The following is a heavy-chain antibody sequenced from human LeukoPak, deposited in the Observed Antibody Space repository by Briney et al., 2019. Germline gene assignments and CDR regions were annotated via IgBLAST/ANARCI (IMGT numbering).Heavy chain of an antibody. CDR3: ARDGTYGSATFDP. Sequence: SETLSLTCTVSGGSISSYYWSWIRQPPGKGLEWIGYIYYSGSTNYNPSLESRVTISVDTSKNQFSLKLSSVTAADTAVYYCARDGTYGSATFDPWGQGTLVTVSS. CDR2: IYYSGST. CDR1: GGSISSYY. V-gene: IGHV4-59*01. D-gene: IGHD3-10*01. J-gene: IGHJ5*02.